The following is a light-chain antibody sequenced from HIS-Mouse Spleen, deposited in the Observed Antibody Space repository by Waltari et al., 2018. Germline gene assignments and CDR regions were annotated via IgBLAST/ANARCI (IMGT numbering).Light chain of an antibody. J-gene: IGLJ3*02. V-gene: IGLV2-14*01. CDR3: SSYTSSSTWV. CDR2: EVS. CDR1: SRAVGGYNY. Sequence: QSALTQPASVSGSPGQSITISCPGTSRAVGGYNYVPWYQQHPGKAPKLMIYEVSNRPSGVSNRFSGSKSGNTASLTISGLQAEDEADYYCSSYTSSSTWVFGGGTKLTVL.